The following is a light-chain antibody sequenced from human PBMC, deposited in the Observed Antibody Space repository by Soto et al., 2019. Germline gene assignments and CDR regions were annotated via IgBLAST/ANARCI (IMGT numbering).Light chain of an antibody. CDR3: QQYNSYPRT. CDR1: QSITSW. CDR2: DAS. J-gene: IGKJ1*01. Sequence: DIQMTQFPSTLSASVGDRVTITCRASQSITSWLAWYQQKPGKAPNLLIYDASSLESGVPSRFSGSGSGTEFTLTISSLQPDDFASYYCQQYNSYPRTVGQGTKVDIK. V-gene: IGKV1-5*01.